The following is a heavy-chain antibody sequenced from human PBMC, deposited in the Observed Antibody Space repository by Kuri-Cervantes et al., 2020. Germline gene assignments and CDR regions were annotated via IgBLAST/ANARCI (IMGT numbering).Heavy chain of an antibody. Sequence: ASVKVSCKASGYTFTSYDINWVRQATGQGLEWMGWMNPNSGNTGYAQKFQGRVTMTRNTSISTAYMELSSLRSEDTAVYYCARLQYCSSTSCYAGFDYWGQGTLVTVSS. D-gene: IGHD2-2*01. V-gene: IGHV1-8*01. J-gene: IGHJ4*02. CDR3: ARLQYCSSTSCYAGFDY. CDR2: MNPNSGNT. CDR1: GYTFTSYD.